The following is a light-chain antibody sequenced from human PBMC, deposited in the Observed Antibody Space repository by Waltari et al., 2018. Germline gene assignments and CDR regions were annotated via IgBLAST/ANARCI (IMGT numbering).Light chain of an antibody. CDR1: NSDIGSYNY. CDR3: SAYAGRDLVI. CDR2: EVS. Sequence: QSALTQPPSVSGSPGQSITISCTGTNSDIGSYNYFSWYQQHPAKAPKLVIYEVSNRPSGLSDRFSGSKSGNTASLTISGLQAEDEATYYCSAYAGRDLVIFGGGTKLTVL. V-gene: IGLV2-14*01. J-gene: IGLJ2*01.